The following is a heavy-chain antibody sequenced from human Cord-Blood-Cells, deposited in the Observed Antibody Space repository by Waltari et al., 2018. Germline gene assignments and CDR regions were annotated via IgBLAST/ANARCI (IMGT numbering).Heavy chain of an antibody. Sequence: QVQLVQSGAEVKKPGASVQVSCKASGYTFTGSYMHWVRSDPGQGLEWMGWINPNSGGTNYAQKFQGRVTMTRDTSISTAYMELSRLRSDDTAVYYCARDSGSIAAHALDIWGQGTMVTVSS. D-gene: IGHD6-6*01. V-gene: IGHV1-2*02. J-gene: IGHJ3*02. CDR2: INPNSGGT. CDR1: GYTFTGSY. CDR3: ARDSGSIAAHALDI.